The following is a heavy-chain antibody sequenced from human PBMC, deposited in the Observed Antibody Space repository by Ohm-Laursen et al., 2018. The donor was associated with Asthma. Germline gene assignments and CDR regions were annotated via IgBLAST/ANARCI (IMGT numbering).Heavy chain of an antibody. CDR2: IYHSGST. Sequence: SETLSLTCTVSGGSISSGGYSWSWIRQPPGKGLEWIGYIYHSGSTYYNPSLKSRVTISVDRSKNQFSLKLSSVTAADTAVYYCARVKLARAIGTLSWFDPWGQGTLVTVSS. D-gene: IGHD3-10*01. J-gene: IGHJ5*02. V-gene: IGHV4-30-2*01. CDR1: GGSISSGGYS. CDR3: ARVKLARAIGTLSWFDP.